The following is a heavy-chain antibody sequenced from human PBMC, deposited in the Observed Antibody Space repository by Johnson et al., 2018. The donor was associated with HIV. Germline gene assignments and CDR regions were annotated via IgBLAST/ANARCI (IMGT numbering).Heavy chain of an antibody. Sequence: VQLVESGGVVVQPGGSLRLSCAASGFTFDDYGMSWVRQAPGKGLEWVSGFSWNSDSLDYADSMRGRFTIARDNSKNSLYLQMNSLKTEDTAVYYCTTDYTAAASLRAFDIWGQGTMVTVSS. CDR1: GFTFDDYG. CDR3: TTDYTAAASLRAFDI. J-gene: IGHJ3*02. CDR2: FSWNSDSL. D-gene: IGHD6-13*01. V-gene: IGHV3-20*04.